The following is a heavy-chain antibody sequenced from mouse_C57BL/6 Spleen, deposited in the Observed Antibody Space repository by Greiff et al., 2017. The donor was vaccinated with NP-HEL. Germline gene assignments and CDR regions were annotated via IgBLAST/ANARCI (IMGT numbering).Heavy chain of an antibody. CDR1: GYTFTDYY. CDR3: ARQPDYYYGSSFFDY. V-gene: IGHV1-52*01. Sequence: QVQLKESGPELVKPGASVKISCKASGYTFTDYYINWVKQRPIQGLEWIGNIDPSDSETHYNQKFKDKATLTVDKSSSTAYMQLSSLTSEDSAVYYCARQPDYYYGSSFFDYWGQGTTLTVSS. CDR2: IDPSDSET. D-gene: IGHD1-1*01. J-gene: IGHJ2*01.